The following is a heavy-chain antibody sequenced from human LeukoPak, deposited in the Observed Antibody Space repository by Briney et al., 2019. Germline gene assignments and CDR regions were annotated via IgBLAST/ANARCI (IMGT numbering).Heavy chain of an antibody. V-gene: IGHV4-4*07. D-gene: IGHD2-21*01. J-gene: IGHJ4*02. CDR1: GGSISSYS. CDR3: AREELLAYFDY. Sequence: SETLSLTCTVSGGSISSYSWSWIRQPAGKGLEWIGRMFTSGSTNSNPSLKSRVAMSVDTSKNQFSLKLSSVTAADTAVYYCAREELLAYFDYWGQGTLVTVSS. CDR2: MFTSGST.